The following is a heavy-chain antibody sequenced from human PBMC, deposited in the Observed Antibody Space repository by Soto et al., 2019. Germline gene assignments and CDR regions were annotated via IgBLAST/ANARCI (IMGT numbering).Heavy chain of an antibody. CDR2: IYHSGST. Sequence: QLQLQESGSGLVQPSQTLSLTCAVSGGSINSGSWSWIRQPPGKGLEWIGFIYHSGSTYYNPSLKSRITMSVDKSKNQFSLNLSSGTAADTAVYYCVRGGGASPFDSWGQGTLVTVSS. J-gene: IGHJ4*02. CDR1: GGSINSGS. D-gene: IGHD3-16*01. V-gene: IGHV4-30-2*01. CDR3: VRGGGASPFDS.